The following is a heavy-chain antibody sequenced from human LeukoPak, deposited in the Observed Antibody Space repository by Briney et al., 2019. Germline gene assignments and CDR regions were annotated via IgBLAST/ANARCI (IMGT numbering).Heavy chain of an antibody. CDR3: VRQSRGYTYGYRDY. CDR2: IYYSGST. V-gene: IGHV4-39*07. CDR1: GGSISSSSYY. Sequence: SETLSLTCTVSGGSISSSSYYWGWLRQPPGKGLEWIGSIYYSGSTYYNPSLNSRVTISVDTSKNQFSLKLSSVTAADTTVYYCVRQSRGYTYGYRDYWGQGTLVTVSS. D-gene: IGHD5-18*01. J-gene: IGHJ4*02.